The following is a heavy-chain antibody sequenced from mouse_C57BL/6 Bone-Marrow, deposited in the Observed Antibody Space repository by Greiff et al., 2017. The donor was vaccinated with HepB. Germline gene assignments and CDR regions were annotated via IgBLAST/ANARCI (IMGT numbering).Heavy chain of an antibody. CDR2: IRNKANGYTT. CDR3: ARSVITTYYFDY. Sequence: DVKLVESGGGLVQPGGSLSLSCAASGFTFTDYYMSWVRQPPGKALEWLGFIRNKANGYTTEYSASVKGRFTISRDNSQSILYLQMNALRAEDSATYYCARSVITTYYFDYWGQGTTLTVSS. D-gene: IGHD1-1*01. CDR1: GFTFTDYY. J-gene: IGHJ2*01. V-gene: IGHV7-3*01.